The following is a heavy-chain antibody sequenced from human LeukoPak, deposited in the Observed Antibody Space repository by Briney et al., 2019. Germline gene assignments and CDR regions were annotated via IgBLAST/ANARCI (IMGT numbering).Heavy chain of an antibody. CDR2: IYYSGST. CDR1: GGSISSGGYY. V-gene: IGHV4-61*08. D-gene: IGHD5-12*01. Sequence: SETLSLTCTVSGGSISSGGYYWSWIRQPPGKGLEWIGYIYYSGSTYYNPSLKSRVTISVDTSKNQFSLKLSSVTAADTAVYYCAIIVATVVDYWGQGTLVTVSS. J-gene: IGHJ4*02. CDR3: AIIVATVVDY.